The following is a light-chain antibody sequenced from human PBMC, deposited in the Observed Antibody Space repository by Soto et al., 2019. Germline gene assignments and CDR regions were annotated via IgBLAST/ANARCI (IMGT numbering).Light chain of an antibody. CDR1: SSDVGAYTY. CDR3: SSYTTSNTLV. V-gene: IGLV2-14*01. CDR2: EVS. Sequence: QSALTQPASVSGSPGQSSTISCTGTSSDVGAYTYVSWYQQHPGKAPKHMIFEVSDRPSGVSNRFSGSKSGNTASLTISGLQAEDEADYYCSSYTTSNTLVFGGGTKHTVL. J-gene: IGLJ2*01.